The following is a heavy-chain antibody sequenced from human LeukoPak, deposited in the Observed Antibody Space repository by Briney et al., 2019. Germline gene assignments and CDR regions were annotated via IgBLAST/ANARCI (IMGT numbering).Heavy chain of an antibody. CDR1: GFTFSSYA. CDR2: ISYDGSDE. CDR3: ATDSNYYGSGSYPNYFDH. J-gene: IGHJ4*02. D-gene: IGHD3-10*01. Sequence: PGRSLRLSCAASGFTFSSYAMHWVRQAPGKGLEWVAAISYDGSDEYYTDSVKGRFTISRDNSKNTLYLQMKSLRAEDTAVYYCATDSNYYGSGSYPNYFDHWGQGTLVTVSS. V-gene: IGHV3-30-3*01.